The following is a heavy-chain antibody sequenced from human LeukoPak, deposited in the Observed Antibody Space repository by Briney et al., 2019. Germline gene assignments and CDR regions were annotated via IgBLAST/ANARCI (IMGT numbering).Heavy chain of an antibody. CDR2: IIPIYGSA. CDR3: AGFFYDNSGDAFDI. V-gene: IGHV1-69*13. Sequence: ASVKVSCKASGGSFTFNSHAISWVRQAPGQGLEWMGGIIPIYGSATYAQKFQGRVTITSDESTRTVYMELSSLRPEDSAVHYCAGFFYDNSGDAFDIWGQGTMVTVSS. J-gene: IGHJ3*02. D-gene: IGHD3-22*01. CDR1: GGSFTFNSHA.